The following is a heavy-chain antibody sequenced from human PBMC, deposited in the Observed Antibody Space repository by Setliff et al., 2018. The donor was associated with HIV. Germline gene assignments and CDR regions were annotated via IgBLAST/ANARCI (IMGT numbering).Heavy chain of an antibody. CDR3: ARVRLTMIMMVDYFDQ. CDR2: IYHSGST. V-gene: IGHV4-30-2*01. CDR1: GGSISSGGYS. D-gene: IGHD3-22*01. J-gene: IGHJ4*02. Sequence: ASETLSLTCAVSGGSISSGGYSWNWIRQPPGKGLEWFGYIYHSGSTFYNPSLKSRVTISVDRSKNQFSLSLTSVTAADTAVYYCARVRLTMIMMVDYFDQWGQGTLVTVSS.